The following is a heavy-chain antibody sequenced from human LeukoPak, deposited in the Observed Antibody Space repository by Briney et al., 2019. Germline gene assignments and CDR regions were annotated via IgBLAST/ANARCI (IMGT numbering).Heavy chain of an antibody. D-gene: IGHD3-3*01. Sequence: SGRSLRLSCAASGFTFSSYGMHWVRQAPGKGLEWVAVIWYDGSNKYYADSVKGRFTISRDNSKNTLYLQMNSLRAEDTAVYYCARDPTTIWSGYYDDYWGQGTLVTVSS. CDR3: ARDPTTIWSGYYDDY. CDR2: IWYDGSNK. CDR1: GFTFSSYG. V-gene: IGHV3-33*01. J-gene: IGHJ4*02.